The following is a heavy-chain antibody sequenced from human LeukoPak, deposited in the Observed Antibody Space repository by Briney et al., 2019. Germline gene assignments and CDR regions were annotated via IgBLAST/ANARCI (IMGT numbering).Heavy chain of an antibody. J-gene: IGHJ4*02. CDR1: GASVSSHY. D-gene: IGHD3-3*01. CDR3: ARLSTYYDFWSPLDY. CDR2: VSYSGGT. V-gene: IGHV4-59*02. Sequence: PSETLSLTCTVPGASVSSHYWSWIRQPPGKGLEWIGYVSYSGGTNYNPSLKSRVTISLDTSKDQFSLRLNSVTAADTAVYYCARLSTYYDFWSPLDYWGQGTLVTVSS.